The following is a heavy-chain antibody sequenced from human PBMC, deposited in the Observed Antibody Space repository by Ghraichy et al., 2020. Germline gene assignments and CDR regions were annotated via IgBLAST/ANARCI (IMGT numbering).Heavy chain of an antibody. V-gene: IGHV3-23*01. Sequence: LSLTCAASGFTFSSYAMSWVRQAPGKGLEWVSAISGSGGSTYYADSVKGRFTISRDNSKNTLYLQMNSLRAEDTAVYYCAKDWVVGENWGQGTLVTVSS. D-gene: IGHD2-21*01. CDR2: ISGSGGST. J-gene: IGHJ4*02. CDR1: GFTFSSYA. CDR3: AKDWVVGEN.